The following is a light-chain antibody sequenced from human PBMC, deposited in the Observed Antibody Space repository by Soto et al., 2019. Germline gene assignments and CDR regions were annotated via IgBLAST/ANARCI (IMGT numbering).Light chain of an antibody. CDR2: DTS. CDR1: TGAVTSGHY. V-gene: IGLV7-46*01. J-gene: IGLJ3*02. Sequence: QAVVTQEPSLTVSPGGTVTLTCGSSTGAVTSGHYPYWFQQKPGQAPRTLIYDTSNKHSWTPARFSGSLLGGKAALTLSGAQPEDEAEYYCLLSYSGARVPIRVFGGGTKVTVL. CDR3: LLSYSGARVPIRV.